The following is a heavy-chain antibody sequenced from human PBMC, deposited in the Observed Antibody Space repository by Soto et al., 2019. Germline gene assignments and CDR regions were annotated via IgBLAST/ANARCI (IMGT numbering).Heavy chain of an antibody. V-gene: IGHV3-73*01. Sequence: PGGSLRLSCAASGFTSSGSSMHWVRQASGKGLEWVGRIRGKTDTYATAYAAPVRGRFTISRDDSKNTAYLQMNSLKTEGTAVYFCTKRIGAYAMDVWGQGXTVTVYS. CDR3: TKRIGAYAMDV. CDR2: IRGKTDTYAT. CDR1: GFTSSGSS. J-gene: IGHJ6*02. D-gene: IGHD6-13*01.